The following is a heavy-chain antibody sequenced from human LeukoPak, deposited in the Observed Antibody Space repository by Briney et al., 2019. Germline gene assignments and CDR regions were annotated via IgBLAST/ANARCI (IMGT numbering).Heavy chain of an antibody. D-gene: IGHD6-6*01. CDR2: INPNSGGT. J-gene: IGHJ4*02. CDR1: GYTFTGYY. V-gene: IGHV1-2*02. Sequence: ASVKVSRKASGYTFTGYYMHWVRQAPGQGLEWMGWINPNSGGTNYAQKFQGRVTMTRDTSISTAYMELSRLRSDDTAVYYCARGRAGYSSSSETNFDYWGQGTLVTVSS. CDR3: ARGRAGYSSSSETNFDY.